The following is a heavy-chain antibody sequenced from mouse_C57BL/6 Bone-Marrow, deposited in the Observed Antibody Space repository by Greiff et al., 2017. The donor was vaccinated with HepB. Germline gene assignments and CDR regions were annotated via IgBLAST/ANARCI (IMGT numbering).Heavy chain of an antibody. CDR2: ISNGGGST. CDR1: GFTFSDYY. J-gene: IGHJ3*01. CDR3: ARHEIYYGSSPWFAY. Sequence: DVKLVESGGGLVQPGGSLKLSCAASGFTFSDYYMYWVRQTPEKRLEWVAYISNGGGSTYYPDTVKGRFTISRDNAKNTLYLQMSRLKSEDTAMYYCARHEIYYGSSPWFAYWGQGTLVTVSA. D-gene: IGHD1-1*01. V-gene: IGHV5-12*01.